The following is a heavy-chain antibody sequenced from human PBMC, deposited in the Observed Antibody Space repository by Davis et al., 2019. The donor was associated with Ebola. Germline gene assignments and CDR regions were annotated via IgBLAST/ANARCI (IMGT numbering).Heavy chain of an antibody. CDR1: GFNFWGYW. CDR2: IRQDASDK. J-gene: IGHJ3*01. D-gene: IGHD2-2*01. CDR3: ARYKVSVVPVLNNGFDA. V-gene: IGHV3-7*03. Sequence: GESLKISCAASGFNFWGYWMSWVRQAPGRGLEWVANIRQDASDKFYVDSVKGRFTISRDNGRNSVYLQMNSLRVEDTAVYYCARYKVSVVPVLNNGFDAWGQGTMVTVSS.